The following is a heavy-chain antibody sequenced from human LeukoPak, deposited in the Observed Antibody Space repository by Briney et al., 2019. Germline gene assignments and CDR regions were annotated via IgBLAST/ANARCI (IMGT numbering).Heavy chain of an antibody. D-gene: IGHD2-2*01. Sequence: GGSLRLSCAASGFTFSSYWMSWVRQAPGKGLEWVANIKQDGSEKYYVDSEKGRFTISRDNAKNSLYLQMNSLRAEDTAVYYCARAVGYCSSTSCYHFDYWGQGTLVTVSS. CDR3: ARAVGYCSSTSCYHFDY. V-gene: IGHV3-7*01. CDR2: IKQDGSEK. CDR1: GFTFSSYW. J-gene: IGHJ4*02.